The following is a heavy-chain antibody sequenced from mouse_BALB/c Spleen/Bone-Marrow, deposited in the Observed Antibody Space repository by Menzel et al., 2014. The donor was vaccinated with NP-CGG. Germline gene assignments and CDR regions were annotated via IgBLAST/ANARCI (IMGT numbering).Heavy chain of an antibody. Sequence: EVHLVESGGGLVKPGGSLKLSCAASGFTFSSYTMSWVRQTPEKRLEWVATISSGGGNTYYPDSVKGRFTISRDNAKNNLYLQMSSLRSEDTALYYCARYPSYYYGYAMDYWGQGTSVTVSS. CDR2: ISSGGGNT. D-gene: IGHD1-1*01. J-gene: IGHJ4*01. CDR1: GFTFSSYT. V-gene: IGHV5-9*03. CDR3: ARYPSYYYGYAMDY.